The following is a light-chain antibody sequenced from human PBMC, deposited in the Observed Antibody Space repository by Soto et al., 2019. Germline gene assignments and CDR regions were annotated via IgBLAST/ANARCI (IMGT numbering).Light chain of an antibody. CDR1: QSVSSTS. J-gene: IGKJ1*01. CDR2: GAS. V-gene: IGKV3-20*01. Sequence: EIVLTQSPGTLSLSPGERATLSCSASQSVSSTSLAWYQQKPGLAPRLLIYGASSRATGIPDRFSGSGSGTDFTLTITRLEPEDFAVYYCQQYGSSPWTFGQGNKVEIK. CDR3: QQYGSSPWT.